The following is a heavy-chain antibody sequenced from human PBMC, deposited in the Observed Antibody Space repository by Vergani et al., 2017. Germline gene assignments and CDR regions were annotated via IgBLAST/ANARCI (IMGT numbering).Heavy chain of an antibody. V-gene: IGHV1-18*01. Sequence: QVQLVQSGAEVKKPGASVKVSCKASGYTFTSYGISWVRQAPGQGLEWMGWISAYNGNTNYAQKLQGRVTMTTDTSTSTAYMELRSLRSDDTAVYYCARVLVVTHEYYYYHYMDVWGKGTTVTVSS. CDR3: ARVLVVTHEYYYYHYMDV. CDR1: GYTFTSYG. J-gene: IGHJ6*03. CDR2: ISAYNGNT. D-gene: IGHD4-23*01.